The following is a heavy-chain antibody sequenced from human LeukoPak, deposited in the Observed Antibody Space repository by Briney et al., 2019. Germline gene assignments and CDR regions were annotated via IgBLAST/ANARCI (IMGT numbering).Heavy chain of an antibody. J-gene: IGHJ4*02. V-gene: IGHV3-53*01. CDR2: IYSGGST. D-gene: IGHD5-24*01. Sequence: GGSLRLSCAASGFTVSSNYMSWVRQAPGKGLEWDSVIYSGGSTYYADSVKGRFTISRDNSKNTLYLQMNSLRAEDTAVYYCARDRHPNGDGYWGQGTLVTVSS. CDR3: ARDRHPNGDGY. CDR1: GFTVSSNY.